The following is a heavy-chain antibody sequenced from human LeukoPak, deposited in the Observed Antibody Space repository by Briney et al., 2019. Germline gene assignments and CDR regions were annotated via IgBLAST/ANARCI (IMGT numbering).Heavy chain of an antibody. J-gene: IGHJ4*02. CDR3: ASPWGAVAGIDY. CDR1: GGSSSSSSYY. CDR2: IYYSGST. V-gene: IGHV4-39*01. Sequence: SETLSLTCTVSGGSSSSSSYYWGWIRQPPGKGLEWIGSIYYSGSTYYNPSLKSRVTISVDTSKNQFSLKLSSVTAADTAVYYCASPWGAVAGIDYWGQGTLVTVSS. D-gene: IGHD6-19*01.